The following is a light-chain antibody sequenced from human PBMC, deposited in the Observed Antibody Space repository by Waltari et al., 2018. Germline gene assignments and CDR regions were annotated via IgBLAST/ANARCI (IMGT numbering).Light chain of an antibody. V-gene: IGLV2-23*01. CDR2: ECT. CDR1: SDDVGNYNL. CDR3: SSFASTSTLNWV. J-gene: IGLJ3*02. Sequence: QSALTQPASVFGYPGKLLTLSCTETSDDVGNYNLVSWYQHHPGTIPQLIISECTKRPSGVSNRFSGSKSGNTASLTISVLQAEGEADYYCSSFASTSTLNWVFGGGTKLTVL.